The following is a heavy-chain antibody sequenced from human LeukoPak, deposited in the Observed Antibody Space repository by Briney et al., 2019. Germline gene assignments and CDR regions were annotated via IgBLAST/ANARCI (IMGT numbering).Heavy chain of an antibody. CDR3: ARAPTKRITIFGVAPNWFDP. J-gene: IGHJ5*02. Sequence: GASVKVSCKASGYTFTSYDINWVRQATGQGLEWMGWMNPNSGNTGYAQKFQGRVTTTRNTSISTAYMELSSLRSEDTAVYYCARAPTKRITIFGVAPNWFDPWGQGTLVTVSS. V-gene: IGHV1-8*03. D-gene: IGHD3-3*01. CDR2: MNPNSGNT. CDR1: GYTFTSYD.